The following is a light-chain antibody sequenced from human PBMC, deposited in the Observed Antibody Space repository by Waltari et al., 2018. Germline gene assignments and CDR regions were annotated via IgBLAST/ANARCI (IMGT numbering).Light chain of an antibody. V-gene: IGKV1-13*02. Sequence: IQMSQSPASLSASVGDRVTITCRASQGISSYLNWYQQKPGKAPKLLIYYANSLASGVPSRFSGSGSGTEFTLTISSLQPEDFATYYCQQGNSYPFTFGPGTKLDIK. CDR1: QGISSY. J-gene: IGKJ3*01. CDR2: YAN. CDR3: QQGNSYPFT.